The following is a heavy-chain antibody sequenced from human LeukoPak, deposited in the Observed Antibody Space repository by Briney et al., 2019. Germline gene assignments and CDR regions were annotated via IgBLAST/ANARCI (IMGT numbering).Heavy chain of an antibody. CDR1: GFTLGDYA. V-gene: IGHV3-49*04. Sequence: GRSLRLSCTASGFTLGDYAMSWVRQAPGKGVERVGFIRRKAYGGTTEYAASVKGRFTISRDDSKSIAYLQMNSLKTEDTAVYYCTGGYSSSWYYYYGMDVWGQGTTVTVSS. D-gene: IGHD6-13*01. CDR2: IRRKAYGGTT. CDR3: TGGYSSSWYYYYGMDV. J-gene: IGHJ6*02.